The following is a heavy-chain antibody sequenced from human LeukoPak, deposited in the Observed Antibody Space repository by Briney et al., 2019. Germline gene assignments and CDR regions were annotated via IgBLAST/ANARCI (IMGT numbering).Heavy chain of an antibody. CDR3: ARDRAAGTGYDAFDI. D-gene: IGHD6-13*01. V-gene: IGHV1-2*04. CDR2: INPNSGGT. J-gene: IGHJ3*02. Sequence: GASVKVSCKASGYTFTGYYMHWVRQAPGQGLEWMGWINPNSGGTNYAQKFQGWVTMTRDTSISTAYMELSRLRSDDTAVYYCARDRAAGTGYDAFDIWGQGTMVTVSS. CDR1: GYTFTGYY.